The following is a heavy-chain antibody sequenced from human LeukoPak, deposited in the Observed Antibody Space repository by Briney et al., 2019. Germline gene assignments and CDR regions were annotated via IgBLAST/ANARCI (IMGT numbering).Heavy chain of an antibody. D-gene: IGHD3-22*01. CDR1: GVTFSDSY. CDR2: ISSSGSTI. CDR3: AKTDSSDYSYYFDY. J-gene: IGHJ4*02. V-gene: IGHV3-11*04. Sequence: GGSLRLSCAASGVTFSDSYMSWIRQAPGKGLEWVSYISSSGSTIYSADSAKGRFTVSRDNAKNSLYLQMNSLRAEDTAVYYCAKTDSSDYSYYFDYWGQGTLVTVSS.